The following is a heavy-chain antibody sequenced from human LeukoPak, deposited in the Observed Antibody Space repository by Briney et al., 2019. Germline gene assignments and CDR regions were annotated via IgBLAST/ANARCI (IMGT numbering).Heavy chain of an antibody. V-gene: IGHV3-23*01. CDR1: GFTFSSYA. Sequence: PGGSLRLSCAASGFTFSSYAMSWVRQAPGKGLEWVSGISSSGGSTYYADSVKGRFTISRDNSKNTLYLQMNSLRAEDTAVFYCATRYVGEMATIRSDYWGQGTLVTVSS. CDR2: ISSSGGST. D-gene: IGHD5-24*01. J-gene: IGHJ4*02. CDR3: ATRYVGEMATIRSDY.